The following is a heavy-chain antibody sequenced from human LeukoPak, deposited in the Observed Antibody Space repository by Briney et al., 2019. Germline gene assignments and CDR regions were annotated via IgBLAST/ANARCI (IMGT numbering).Heavy chain of an antibody. CDR2: IYYSGST. CDR1: GGSISSYY. D-gene: IGHD6-6*01. V-gene: IGHV4-59*01. J-gene: IGHJ6*02. CDR3: ARDLGYSSSIAAPPGNYGMDV. Sequence: SETLSLTCTVSGGSISSYYWSWIRQPPGKGLEWIGYIYYSGSTNYNPSFKSRVTISVDTSKNQFSLKLSSVTAADTAVYYCARDLGYSSSIAAPPGNYGMDVWGQGTTVTVSS.